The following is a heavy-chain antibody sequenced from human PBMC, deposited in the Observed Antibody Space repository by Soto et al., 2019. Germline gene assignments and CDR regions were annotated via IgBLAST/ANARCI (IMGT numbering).Heavy chain of an antibody. CDR3: ARSTAMVTNYYYYGMDV. CDR1: GFTGSSNY. Sequence: PGGSLRLSCAASGFTGSSNYMSWVRQAPGKGLEWVSVIYSGGSTYYADSVKGRFTISRDNSKNTLYLQMNSLRAEDTAVYYCARSTAMVTNYYYYGMDVWGQGTTVTVSS. CDR2: IYSGGST. D-gene: IGHD5-18*01. J-gene: IGHJ6*02. V-gene: IGHV3-53*01.